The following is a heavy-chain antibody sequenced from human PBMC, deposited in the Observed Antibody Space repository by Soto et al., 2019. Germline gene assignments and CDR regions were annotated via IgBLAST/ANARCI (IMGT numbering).Heavy chain of an antibody. CDR1: GYTFTSYD. D-gene: IGHD2-15*01. Sequence: ASVKVSCKASGYTFTSYDINWVRQATGQGLEWMGWMNPTSGNTGYAQKFQGRVTMTRNTSISTAYMELSSLRSEDTAVYYCARTAAPSDYYYYYYMDVWGKGTTVTVSS. CDR3: ARTAAPSDYYYYYYMDV. J-gene: IGHJ6*03. V-gene: IGHV1-8*01. CDR2: MNPTSGNT.